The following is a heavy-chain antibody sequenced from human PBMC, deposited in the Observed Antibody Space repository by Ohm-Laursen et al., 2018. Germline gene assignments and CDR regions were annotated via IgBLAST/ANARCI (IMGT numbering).Heavy chain of an antibody. CDR1: GFTFDDHY. CDR3: GTAWRSGRFDP. V-gene: IGHV3-72*01. CDR2: SRDKANSYTT. D-gene: IGHD3-10*01. J-gene: IGHJ5*02. Sequence: SLRLSCAASGFTFDDHYMDWVRQAPGKGLELVARSRDKANSYTTAYVASVKGRFSISRDDSENSLYLQMNSLKTEDTAVYYCGTAWRSGRFDPWGQGTPVTVSS.